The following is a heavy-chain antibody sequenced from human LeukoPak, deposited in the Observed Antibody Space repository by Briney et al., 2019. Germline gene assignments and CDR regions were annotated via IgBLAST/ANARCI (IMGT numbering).Heavy chain of an antibody. J-gene: IGHJ3*01. V-gene: IGHV3-23*01. Sequence: GGSLRLSCAASGFTFRNYAMSWVRQAPGKGLEWVSAISASGGTPYYADSVKGRFTITRDNSQNTLYLQMNSLRAEDTAVYYCAKRHIAALGGDAFDAWGQGTMVTVSS. CDR3: AKRHIAALGGDAFDA. D-gene: IGHD5-12*01. CDR2: ISASGGTP. CDR1: GFTFRNYA.